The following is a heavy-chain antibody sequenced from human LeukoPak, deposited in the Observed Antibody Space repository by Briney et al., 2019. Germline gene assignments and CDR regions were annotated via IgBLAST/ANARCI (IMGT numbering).Heavy chain of an antibody. V-gene: IGHV3-23*01. D-gene: IGHD3-10*01. CDR2: ISASGGST. Sequence: GGSLRLSCAASGFTLSSYAMSWVRQAPGKGLEWVSSISASGGSTNYADSVKGRFTICRDNSKNTVYLQMNSLRAEDTAVYYCAKVMKGSKRLTMVRGVIIKTAGLYYMDVWGKGTTVTVSS. CDR3: AKVMKGSKRLTMVRGVIIKTAGLYYMDV. CDR1: GFTLSSYA. J-gene: IGHJ6*03.